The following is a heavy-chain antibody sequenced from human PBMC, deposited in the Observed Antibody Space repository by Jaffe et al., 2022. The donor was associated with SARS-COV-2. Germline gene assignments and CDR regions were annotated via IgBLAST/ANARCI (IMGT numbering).Heavy chain of an antibody. CDR3: ARHRIQLPNDYYFDY. D-gene: IGHD5-18*01. V-gene: IGHV4-39*01. J-gene: IGHJ4*02. CDR1: GGSISSSSYY. CDR2: IYYSGST. Sequence: QLQLQESGPGLVKPSETLSLTCTVSGGSISSSSYYWGWIRQPPGKGLEWIGSIYYSGSTYYNPSLKSRVTISVDTSKNQFSLKLSSVTAADTAVYYCARHRIQLPNDYYFDYWGQGTLVTVSS.